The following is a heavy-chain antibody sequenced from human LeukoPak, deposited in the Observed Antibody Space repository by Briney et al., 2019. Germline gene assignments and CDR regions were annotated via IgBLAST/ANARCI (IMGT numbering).Heavy chain of an antibody. V-gene: IGHV1-2*02. Sequence: ASVKVSCKASGYTFTGYYMHWVRQAPGQGLEWMGWINPNSGGTNYAQKFQGRGTMTRDTSISTAYMELSRLRSDDTAVYYCAREGVDIVVVPAAKEPFDYWGQGTLVIVSS. CDR3: AREGVDIVVVPAAKEPFDY. CDR2: INPNSGGT. D-gene: IGHD2-2*03. CDR1: GYTFTGYY. J-gene: IGHJ4*02.